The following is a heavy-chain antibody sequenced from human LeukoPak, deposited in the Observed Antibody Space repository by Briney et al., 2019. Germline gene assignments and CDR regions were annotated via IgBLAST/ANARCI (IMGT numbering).Heavy chain of an antibody. CDR3: AKGVPPVAGYFDY. CDR1: GFTFSSYG. Sequence: GGSLRLSCGASGFTFSSYGMHWVRQAPGKGLEWVAFIRYDGSNKYYADSVKGRFTISRDNSKNTLYLQMNSLRAEDTAVYYCAKGVPPVAGYFDYWGQGTLVTVSS. D-gene: IGHD2-2*01. J-gene: IGHJ4*02. V-gene: IGHV3-30*02. CDR2: IRYDGSNK.